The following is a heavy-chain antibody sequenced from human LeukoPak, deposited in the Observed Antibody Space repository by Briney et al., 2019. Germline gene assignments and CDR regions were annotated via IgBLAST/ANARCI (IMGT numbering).Heavy chain of an antibody. CDR1: GYTFTSYD. V-gene: IGHV1-8*01. D-gene: IGHD6-13*01. J-gene: IGHJ6*03. Sequence: ASVKVSCTASGYTFTSYDINWVRPATGQGLEWMGWMNPNSGNTGYAQKYQGRVTMTRNTSISTAYMELSNLRSDDTAVYCCAREVIAAGFRYYYMDVWGKGTTVTVSS. CDR3: AREVIAAGFRYYYMDV. CDR2: MNPNSGNT.